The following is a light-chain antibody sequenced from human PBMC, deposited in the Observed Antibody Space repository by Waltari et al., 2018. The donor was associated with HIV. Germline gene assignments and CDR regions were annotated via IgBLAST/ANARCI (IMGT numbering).Light chain of an antibody. V-gene: IGLV3-10*01. CDR1: ALPKKY. Sequence: SYELTQPPSVSVSPGQTARITCSGDALPKKYVFWYQHKSGQAPVLVIYEDTKRPSGIPVGVSGSNSWTMSTLTISGAQVEDEADYYCYSTDTIGNHSRVFGGGTELTVL. CDR2: EDT. J-gene: IGLJ3*02. CDR3: YSTDTIGNHSRV.